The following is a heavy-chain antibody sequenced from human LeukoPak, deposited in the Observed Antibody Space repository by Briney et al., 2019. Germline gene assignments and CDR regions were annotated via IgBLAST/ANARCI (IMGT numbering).Heavy chain of an antibody. CDR3: ARGKSTLDY. CDR1: GYTFTSFW. CDR2: IYPGDSDT. V-gene: IGHV5-51*01. J-gene: IGHJ4*02. Sequence: AFPKISCKGSGYTFTSFWIAWVRQMPGKGLEWMGIIYPGDSDTRYSPSFQGQVTISADKSISTAYLQWSSLQASDTAMYYCARGKSTLDYWGQGTLVTVSS.